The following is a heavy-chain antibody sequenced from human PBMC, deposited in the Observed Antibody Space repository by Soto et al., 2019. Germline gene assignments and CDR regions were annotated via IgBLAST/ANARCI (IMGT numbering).Heavy chain of an antibody. Sequence: GGSLRLSCVASGFSLSDYAVNWVRKAPGKGLEWVSFISSDSRTIYYADSVEGRFTVSRDNARNSVSLQMDSLRDEDAAVYYCARIKLVEWFFINVDVYDMDVWGQGTPVTVS. CDR1: GFSLSDYA. D-gene: IGHD3-3*01. CDR3: ARIKLVEWFFINVDVYDMDV. V-gene: IGHV3-48*02. J-gene: IGHJ6*02. CDR2: ISSDSRTI.